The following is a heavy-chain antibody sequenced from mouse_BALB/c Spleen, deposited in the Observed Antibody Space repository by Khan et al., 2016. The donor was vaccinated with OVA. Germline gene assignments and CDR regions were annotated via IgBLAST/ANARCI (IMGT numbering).Heavy chain of an antibody. J-gene: IGHJ2*01. CDR1: GYSITSGYG. CDR2: ISYSGRT. CDR3: ARTARIKY. D-gene: IGHD1-2*01. V-gene: IGHV3-2*02. Sequence: EVQLQESGPGLVKPSQSLSLTCTVTGYSITSGYGWNWLRQFPGNKLEWMGYISYSGRTNYNPSLKSRISITRDTSKNQFFLQLNSVTTEDTATYYCARTARIKYWGKGTTLTVSS.